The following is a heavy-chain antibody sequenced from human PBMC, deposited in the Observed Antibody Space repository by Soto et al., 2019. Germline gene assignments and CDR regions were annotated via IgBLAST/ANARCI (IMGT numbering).Heavy chain of an antibody. V-gene: IGHV3-21*01. Sequence: LRLSCAASGFTFSSYSMNWVRQAPGKGLEWVSSISSSSSYIYYADSVKGRFTISRDNAKNSLYLQMNSLRAEDTAVYYCARDLRPTFGSSGYYYFDYWGQGTMVTVYS. CDR1: GFTFSSYS. J-gene: IGHJ4*02. D-gene: IGHD3-22*01. CDR3: ARDLRPTFGSSGYYYFDY. CDR2: ISSSSSYI.